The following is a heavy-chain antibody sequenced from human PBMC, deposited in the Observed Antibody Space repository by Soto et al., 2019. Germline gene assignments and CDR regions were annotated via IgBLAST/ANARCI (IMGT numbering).Heavy chain of an antibody. Sequence: GGSLRLSCAASGFTFSSYAMHWVRQAPGKGLEWVAVISYDGSNEYYADSVKGRFTISRDNSKNTLYLQMNSLRAEDTAVYYCARGSSSSNWYTDYWGQGTLVTVSS. J-gene: IGHJ4*02. CDR3: ARGSSSSNWYTDY. V-gene: IGHV3-30-3*01. CDR1: GFTFSSYA. D-gene: IGHD6-13*01. CDR2: ISYDGSNE.